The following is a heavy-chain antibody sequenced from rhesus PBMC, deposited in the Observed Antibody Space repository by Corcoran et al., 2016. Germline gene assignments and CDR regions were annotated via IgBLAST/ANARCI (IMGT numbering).Heavy chain of an antibody. V-gene: IGHV4-127*01. CDR2: IGGSSGST. Sequence: QVQLQESGPGLVKPSETLSLTCAVSGYSISSGYGWRWIRQPPGKGLEWIGYIGGSSGSTNYNPSLKSRVTISKDTSKNQFALKLSSVTAADTAVYYCARWLVAPAMGDYWGQGVLVTVSS. CDR3: ARWLVAPAMGDY. D-gene: IGHD4-4*01. J-gene: IGHJ4*01. CDR1: GYSISSGYG.